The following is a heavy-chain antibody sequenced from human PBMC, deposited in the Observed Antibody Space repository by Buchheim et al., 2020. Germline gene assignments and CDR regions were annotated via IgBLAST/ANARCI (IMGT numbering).Heavy chain of an antibody. Sequence: QLQLQESGPGLVKPSETLSLTCTVSGGSISSGSYYWGWIRQSPGKGLEWIAIIGHTGDTYYNPSLQSRVTISVDTSKNQFSLKLSSVTAADTAVYYCAREAVGNDYVWGTAEGIDYWGQGTL. J-gene: IGHJ4*02. CDR3: AREAVGNDYVWGTAEGIDY. V-gene: IGHV4-39*02. CDR1: GGSISSGSYY. D-gene: IGHD3-16*01. CDR2: IGHTGDT.